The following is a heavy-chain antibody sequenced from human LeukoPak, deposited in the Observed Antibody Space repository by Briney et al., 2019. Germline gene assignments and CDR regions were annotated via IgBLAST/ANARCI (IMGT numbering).Heavy chain of an antibody. CDR3: ARDSGYSYYGDPRGWFDP. J-gene: IGHJ5*02. CDR2: IYYSGST. CDR1: GGSISSGGYY. D-gene: IGHD4-17*01. V-gene: IGHV4-31*03. Sequence: PSETLSLTCTVSGGSISSGGYYWSWIRQHPGKGLGWIGYIYYSGSTYYNPSLKSRVTISVDTSKNQFSLKLSSVTAADTAVYYCARDSGYSYYGDPRGWFDPWGQGTLVTVSS.